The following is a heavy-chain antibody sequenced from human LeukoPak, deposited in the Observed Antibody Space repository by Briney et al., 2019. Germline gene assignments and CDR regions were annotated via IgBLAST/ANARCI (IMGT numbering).Heavy chain of an antibody. Sequence: SQTLSLTRTVAGGSVSSSCYYWGWLRQPPGKGLERFGVILYSGSTYYNPSVNCRGTVSVETSKNHFTLKVCSVTAADTAVFYCARPGSPVITPTDAFDIWGQGTMVTVSS. CDR1: GGSVSSSCYY. D-gene: IGHD4-23*01. J-gene: IGHJ3*02. CDR2: ILYSGST. V-gene: IGHV4-39*02. CDR3: ARPGSPVITPTDAFDI.